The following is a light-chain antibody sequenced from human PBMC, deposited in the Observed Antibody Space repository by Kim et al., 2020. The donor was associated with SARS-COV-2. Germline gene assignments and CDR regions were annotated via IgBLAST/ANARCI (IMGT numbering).Light chain of an antibody. V-gene: IGLV1-40*01. J-gene: IGLJ1*01. Sequence: GQRVTISCTGSSSNIGAGYDVHWYQQFPGSVPKVLIFADSHRPSGVPDRFSASKSGSSASLVIAGLQAEDEADYYCQTYDSSLTGVFGTGTKVTVL. CDR3: QTYDSSLTGV. CDR1: SSNIGAGYD. CDR2: ADS.